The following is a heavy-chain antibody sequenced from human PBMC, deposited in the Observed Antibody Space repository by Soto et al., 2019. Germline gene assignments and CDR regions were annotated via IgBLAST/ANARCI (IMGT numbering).Heavy chain of an antibody. D-gene: IGHD2-15*01. Sequence: AAVKCSFKASGYTFTGYYMHWVRQAPGQGLDCIGWINPNSGGTNYAQNFQGRVTMTRDTSIRTAYMELSRLRSDDTAVYYCARGSSLDCSGGSVVCSCFYPW. CDR2: INPNSGGT. J-gene: IGHJ5*02. V-gene: IGHV1-2*02. CDR1: GYTFTGYY. CDR3: ARGSSLDCSGGSVVCSCFYP.